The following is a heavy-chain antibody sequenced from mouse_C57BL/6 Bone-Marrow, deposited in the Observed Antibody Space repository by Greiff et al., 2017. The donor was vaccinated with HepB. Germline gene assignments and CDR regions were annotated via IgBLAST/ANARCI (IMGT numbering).Heavy chain of an antibody. V-gene: IGHV5-4*03. CDR3: ASNWDGVDY. J-gene: IGHJ2*01. CDR1: GFTFSSYA. CDR2: ISDGGSYT. D-gene: IGHD4-1*01. Sequence: EVNLVESGGGLVKPGGSLKLSCAASGFTFSSYAMSWVRQTPEKRLEWVATISDGGSYTYYPDNVKGRFTISRDNAKNNLYLQMSHLKSEDTAMYYCASNWDGVDYWGQGTTLTVSS.